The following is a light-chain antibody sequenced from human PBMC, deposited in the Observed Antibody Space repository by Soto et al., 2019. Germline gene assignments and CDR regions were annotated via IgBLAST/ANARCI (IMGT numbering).Light chain of an antibody. V-gene: IGKV3-11*01. CDR2: DAS. J-gene: IGKJ5*01. CDR3: QQRSNWPPIT. CDR1: QSVSSY. Sequence: EIVLTQSPATLSLSPGERATLSCSASQSVSSYLAWYQQKPGQAPRLLIYDASTRATGTPARFSGSGFGTDFTLTISSLEPEDAAVYYCQQRSNWPPITFGQGTRLEIK.